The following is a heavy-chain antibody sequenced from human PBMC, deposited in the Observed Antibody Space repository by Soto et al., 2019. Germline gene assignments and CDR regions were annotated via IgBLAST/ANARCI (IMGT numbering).Heavy chain of an antibody. J-gene: IGHJ5*02. CDR3: ARARGTNWYNRLDP. CDR2: IIPLFGTT. CDR1: GGNFSRSG. D-gene: IGHD1-1*01. V-gene: IGHV1-69*13. Sequence: SVKVSCKASGGNFSRSGISWVRQAPGQGLEWMGGIIPLFGTTNYARKFKGRVTITADESTSTAYMELSSLRFEDTAVYYCARARGTNWYNRLDPWGQGTLVSV.